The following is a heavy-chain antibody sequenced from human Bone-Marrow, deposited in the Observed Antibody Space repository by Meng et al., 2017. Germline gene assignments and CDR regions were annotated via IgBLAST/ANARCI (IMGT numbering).Heavy chain of an antibody. V-gene: IGHV3-30*04. D-gene: IGHD6-13*01. CDR2: ISYDGSNK. Sequence: GESLKISCAASGFTFSSYAMHWVRQAPGKGLEWVAVISYDGSNKYYADSVKGRFTISRDNSKNTLYLQMNSLRAEDTALYYCARGGSSWYFYLETSYGMDVWGQGTTVTVSS. CDR1: GFTFSSYA. CDR3: ARGGSSWYFYLETSYGMDV. J-gene: IGHJ6*02.